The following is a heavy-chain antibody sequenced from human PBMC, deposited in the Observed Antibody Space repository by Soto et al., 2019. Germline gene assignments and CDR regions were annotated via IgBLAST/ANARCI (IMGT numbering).Heavy chain of an antibody. CDR2: IYHSGST. Sequence: QLQLQESGSGLVKPSQTLSLTCAVSGGSISSGGYSWSWIRQPPGKGLEWIGYIYHSGSTYYNPSLKSRGTISVDRSKNQFTLKLSSVTAADTAVYYCARGVAVVVTAYFDYWGQGTLVTVSS. CDR1: GGSISSGGYS. J-gene: IGHJ4*02. V-gene: IGHV4-30-2*01. CDR3: ARGVAVVVTAYFDY. D-gene: IGHD2-21*02.